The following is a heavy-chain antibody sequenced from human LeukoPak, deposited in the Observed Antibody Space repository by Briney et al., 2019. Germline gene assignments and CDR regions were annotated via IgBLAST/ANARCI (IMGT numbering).Heavy chain of an antibody. CDR3: ARGYYYFHNGYSSFYFDF. D-gene: IGHD3-3*01. Sequence: SETLSLTCTVSGDSISSTYYYWGWIRQPRGEGLEWVGSVYYSGSTYYSPSLSSRVTISGETPKTQFSLKLSPLTAADIVLCYCARGYYYFHNGYSSFYFDFWGPGTQVTVSS. J-gene: IGHJ4*02. CDR1: GDSISSTYYY. V-gene: IGHV4-39*07. CDR2: VYYSGST.